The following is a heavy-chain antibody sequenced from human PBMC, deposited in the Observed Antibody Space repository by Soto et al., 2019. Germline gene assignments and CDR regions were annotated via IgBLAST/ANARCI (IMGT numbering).Heavy chain of an antibody. J-gene: IGHJ6*02. CDR1: GYTLPSYY. Sequence: ASVKVSCKASGYTLPSYYMHWVRQAPGQGLEWMGIINPSGGSTNYAQKFQGRVTMTRDTSTSTVYMELNSLRAEDTAVYYCARDARIAVAGLYYYYGMDVWGQGTTVTVSS. CDR3: ARDARIAVAGLYYYYGMDV. V-gene: IGHV1-46*01. D-gene: IGHD6-19*01. CDR2: INPSGGST.